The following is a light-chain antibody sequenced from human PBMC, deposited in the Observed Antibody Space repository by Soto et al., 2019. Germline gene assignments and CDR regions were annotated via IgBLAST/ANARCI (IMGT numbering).Light chain of an antibody. J-gene: IGLJ3*02. CDR3: QTWGTGSWV. CDR2: LNSDGSH. V-gene: IGLV4-69*01. CDR1: SGHNTYA. Sequence: QPVLTQSPSASASLGASVKLTCTLSSGHNTYAIAWHQQQPEKGPRYLMKLNSDGSHSKGDGIPDRFSGSSSGAERYLTISSLQSEDEADYYCQTWGTGSWVFGGGTQVTVL.